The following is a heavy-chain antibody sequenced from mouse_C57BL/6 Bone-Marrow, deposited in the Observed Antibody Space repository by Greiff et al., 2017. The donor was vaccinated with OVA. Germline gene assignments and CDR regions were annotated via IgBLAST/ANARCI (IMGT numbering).Heavy chain of an antibody. Sequence: EVMLVESGGGLVKPGGSLKLSCAASGFTFSSYAMSWVRQTPEKRLEWVATISDGGSYTYYPDNVKGRFTISRYNAKNNLYLQMSHLKSEDTAMYYCARGCYLGIPLAYWGQGTLVTVSA. CDR3: ARGCYLGIPLAY. CDR2: ISDGGSYT. V-gene: IGHV5-4*03. D-gene: IGHD2-14*01. J-gene: IGHJ3*01. CDR1: GFTFSSYA.